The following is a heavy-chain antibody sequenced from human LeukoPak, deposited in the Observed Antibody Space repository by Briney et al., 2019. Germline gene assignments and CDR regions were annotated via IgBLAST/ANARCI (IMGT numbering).Heavy chain of an antibody. CDR1: GGSISSYY. J-gene: IGHJ4*02. D-gene: IGHD3-10*01. CDR2: IDTSGNT. Sequence: SETLSLTCTVSGGSISSYYWSWIRQPAGKGLEWIGRIDTSGNTNYKPSLKSRVTMSVDTSKNQFSLKLSSVTAADTAVYYCARYYGSGTYDYWGQGTLVTVSS. CDR3: ARYYGSGTYDY. V-gene: IGHV4-4*07.